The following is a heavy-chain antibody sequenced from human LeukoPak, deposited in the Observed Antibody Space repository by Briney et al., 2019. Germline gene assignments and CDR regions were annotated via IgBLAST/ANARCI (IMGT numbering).Heavy chain of an antibody. Sequence: SGGSLRLSCAASGFTFNHYAMSWVRQAPGKGLEWVSGINHHGHTFYADSVKGRFTISRDNSKNTVFLQMNSLRSEDTALYYCARDATGDGDLESWGQGTLVTVSP. CDR1: GFTFNHYA. CDR3: ARDATGDGDLES. J-gene: IGHJ5*02. CDR2: INHHGHT. V-gene: IGHV3-23*01. D-gene: IGHD4-17*01.